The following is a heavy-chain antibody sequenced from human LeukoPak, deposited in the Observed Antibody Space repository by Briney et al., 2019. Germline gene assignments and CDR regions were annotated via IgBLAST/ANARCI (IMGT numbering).Heavy chain of an antibody. Sequence: GGSLRLSCAASGFTFSNYAMNWVRQAPGEGLEWVALITGGGDVTYYADSVKGRFTISRDNSKSMVYLQMGSLRAEDTATYYCARERNGLFDYWGQGTLVTVSS. J-gene: IGHJ4*02. CDR1: GFTFSNYA. D-gene: IGHD3-3*01. CDR2: ITGGGDVT. V-gene: IGHV3-23*01. CDR3: ARERNGLFDY.